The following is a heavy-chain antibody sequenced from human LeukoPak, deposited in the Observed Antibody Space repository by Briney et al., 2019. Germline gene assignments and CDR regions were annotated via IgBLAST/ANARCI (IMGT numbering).Heavy chain of an antibody. J-gene: IGHJ1*01. D-gene: IGHD5-18*01. CDR3: ARGSFSADAPLVLDYFHH. CDR1: GYTFTTYK. CDR2: INPSGGST. Sequence: ASVKVSCKASGYTFTTYKMHWVRQAPGQGLEWMGIINPSGGSTSYAQKFQGRVTMTRDTSTSTVYMELSSLRSEDTAVYYCARGSFSADAPLVLDYFHHWGQGTLVTDSS. V-gene: IGHV1-46*01.